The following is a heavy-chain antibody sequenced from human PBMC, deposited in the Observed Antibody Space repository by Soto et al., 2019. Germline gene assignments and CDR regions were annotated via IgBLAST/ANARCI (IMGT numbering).Heavy chain of an antibody. CDR2: LSGSGGST. V-gene: IGHV3-23*01. Sequence: GVSLRLSCAASGFSFIKYAMSWVRQAPGKGLEWVSGLSGSGGSTSSADSVKGRFAISRDNSRNTLYLQMNSLRDGDTAIYYCARGFSAGKGSPPDYWGQGTLVTVSS. CDR1: GFSFIKYA. D-gene: IGHD3-10*01. J-gene: IGHJ4*02. CDR3: ARGFSAGKGSPPDY.